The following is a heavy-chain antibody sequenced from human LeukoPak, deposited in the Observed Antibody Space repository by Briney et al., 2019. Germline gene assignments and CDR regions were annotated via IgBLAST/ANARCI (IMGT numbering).Heavy chain of an antibody. J-gene: IGHJ6*03. D-gene: IGHD6-19*01. CDR3: ARVVGSGWYTDYYYYYYMDV. CDR1: GGTFSSYA. Sequence: SVKVSCKASGGTFSSYAISWVRQAPGQGLEWMGGIIPIFGTANYAQKVQGRVTITTDESTSTAYMELSSLRSEDTAVYYCARVVGSGWYTDYYYYYYMDVWGKGTTVTVSS. CDR2: IIPIFGTA. V-gene: IGHV1-69*05.